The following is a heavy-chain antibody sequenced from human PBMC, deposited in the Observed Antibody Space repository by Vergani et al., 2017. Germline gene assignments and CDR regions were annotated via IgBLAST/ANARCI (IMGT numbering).Heavy chain of an antibody. CDR3: ASDYDFWSGXLSY. D-gene: IGHD3-3*01. Sequence: QVQLQESGPGLVKPSETLSLTCTVSGGSVSSGSYYWSWIRQPPGKGLEWIGYIYYSGSTNYNPSLKSRVTISVDTSKNQFSLKLSSVTAADTAVYYCASDYDFWSGXLSYWGQGTLVTVSS. CDR1: GGSVSSGSYY. V-gene: IGHV4-61*01. CDR2: IYYSGST. J-gene: IGHJ4*02.